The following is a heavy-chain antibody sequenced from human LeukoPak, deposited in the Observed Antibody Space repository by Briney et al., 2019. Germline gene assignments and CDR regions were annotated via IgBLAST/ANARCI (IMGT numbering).Heavy chain of an antibody. CDR1: GFIFSSYE. D-gene: IGHD2-15*01. J-gene: IGHJ5*02. CDR3: ARREYCSGGTCKGFDP. CDR2: ISSSGSTI. V-gene: IGHV3-48*03. Sequence: PGGSLRLSCAASGFIFSSYEMNWVRQAPGKGLEWVSYISSSGSTIYYADSVKGRFTISRGNAKNSLYLQMNSLRAEDTAVYYCARREYCSGGTCKGFDPWGQGTLVTVSS.